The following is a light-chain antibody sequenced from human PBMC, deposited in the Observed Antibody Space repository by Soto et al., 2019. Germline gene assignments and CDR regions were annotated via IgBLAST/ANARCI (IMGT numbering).Light chain of an antibody. Sequence: QSALTQPASVSGSPGQSITISCTGTSSDVGGYDYVSWYQQHPGKTPKLIIYEVSNRPSGISNRFSGSKSAYTASLTISGLQTEDEDDYYCSSYTSGSAWVFGGGTKLTVL. CDR3: SSYTSGSAWV. J-gene: IGLJ3*02. CDR1: SSDVGGYDY. CDR2: EVS. V-gene: IGLV2-14*01.